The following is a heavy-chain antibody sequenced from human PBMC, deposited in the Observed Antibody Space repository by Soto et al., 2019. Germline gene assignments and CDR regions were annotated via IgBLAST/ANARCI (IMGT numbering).Heavy chain of an antibody. D-gene: IGHD3-16*02. Sequence: QVQLVESGGGLVKPGGSLRLSCAASGFTFSDYYMSWIRQAPGKGLEWVSYISSSGSTIYYADSVKGRFTISRDNAKNSLYLQMNILSAEDTAVYYCARGPYDYVWGSDPPHFDYWGQGTLVTVSS. V-gene: IGHV3-11*01. CDR3: ARGPYDYVWGSDPPHFDY. J-gene: IGHJ4*02. CDR1: GFTFSDYY. CDR2: ISSSGSTI.